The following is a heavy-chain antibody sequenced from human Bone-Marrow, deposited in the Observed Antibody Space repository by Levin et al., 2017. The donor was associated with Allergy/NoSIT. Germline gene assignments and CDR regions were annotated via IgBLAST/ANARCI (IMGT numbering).Heavy chain of an antibody. Sequence: SGGSLRLSCAASGFTFSNAWMNWVRQAPGKGLEWVGRIKSKSDGETTDYAAPVKGRFTISRDDSKNTLYLQVNSLKTEDTAVSYCTTVSPYYYDSSDYYFSHFFYYGMDVWGQGTTVTVSS. CDR3: TTVSPYYYDSSDYYFSHFFYYGMDV. D-gene: IGHD3-22*01. V-gene: IGHV3-15*01. CDR1: GFTFSNAW. J-gene: IGHJ6*02. CDR2: IKSKSDGETT.